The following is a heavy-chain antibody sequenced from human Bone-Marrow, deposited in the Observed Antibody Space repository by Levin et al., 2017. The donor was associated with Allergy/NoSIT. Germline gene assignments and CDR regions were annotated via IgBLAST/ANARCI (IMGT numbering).Heavy chain of an antibody. D-gene: IGHD5-18*01. CDR2: INHSGST. CDR3: ARSSRSGYSYGIIDY. CDR1: GGSFSGYY. V-gene: IGHV4-34*01. J-gene: IGHJ4*02. Sequence: TSETLSLTCAVYGGSFSGYYWSWIRQPPGKGLEWIGEINHSGSTNYNPSLKSRVTISVDTSKNQFSLKLSSVTAADTAVYYCARSSRSGYSYGIIDYWGQGTLVTVSS.